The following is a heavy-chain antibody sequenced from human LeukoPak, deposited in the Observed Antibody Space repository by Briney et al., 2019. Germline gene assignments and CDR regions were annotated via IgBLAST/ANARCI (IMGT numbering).Heavy chain of an antibody. Sequence: GGSLRLSCAASGFTFSAYWMTWVRQAPGMGLEWVANIKEDGTEKNYVDSVKGRFTISRDNVKKSLYLEMNSLRVEDTAVYYCARGRWSDYWGQGTQVTVSS. D-gene: IGHD5-24*01. CDR1: GFTFSAYW. CDR2: IKEDGTEK. CDR3: ARGRWSDY. V-gene: IGHV3-7*01. J-gene: IGHJ4*02.